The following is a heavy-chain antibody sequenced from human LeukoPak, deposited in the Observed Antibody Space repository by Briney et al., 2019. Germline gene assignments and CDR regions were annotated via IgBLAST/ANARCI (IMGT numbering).Heavy chain of an antibody. CDR2: ISYDGSNK. D-gene: IGHD4-17*01. CDR3: ARDSTMTTVTFVDY. CDR1: GVAFSSYA. Sequence: GGTLTLSCAASGVAFSSYAMHWGRQGPRKGLGRVAVISYDGSNKYYADSVKGRFTISRDNSKNTLYLQMNSLRAEDTAVYYCARDSTMTTVTFVDYWGQGTLVTVSS. V-gene: IGHV3-30*04. J-gene: IGHJ4*02.